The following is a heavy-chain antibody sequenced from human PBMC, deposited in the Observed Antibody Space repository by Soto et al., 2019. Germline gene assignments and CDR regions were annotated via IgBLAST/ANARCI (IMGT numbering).Heavy chain of an antibody. CDR3: APPDSGLEGPPFGR. V-gene: IGHV3-30*04. Sequence: QVKVVESGGGVVQTGGSRRLSCAASGFRFSSYAMHWVRQAPGKGLEWVAALKSDGSRYYTDSVKGRLTVSRDNSRNTLYLHKSNLGPDDTAVYGGAPPDSGLEGPPFGRWGLGTQVPVAS. D-gene: IGHD3-3*01. J-gene: IGHJ5*02. CDR1: GFRFSSYA. CDR2: LKSDGSR.